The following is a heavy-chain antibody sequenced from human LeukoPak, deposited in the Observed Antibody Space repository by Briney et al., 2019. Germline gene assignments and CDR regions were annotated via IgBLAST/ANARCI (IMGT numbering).Heavy chain of an antibody. CDR2: IIPIFGTA. Sequence: GASVKVSCKASGGTFSSYAISWVRQAPGQGLEWMGGIIPIFGTANYAEKFQGRVTITADESASTAYMELSSLRSEDTAVYYCARGRTPPVLGYCSSTSCFTFDYWGQGTLVTVSS. CDR3: ARGRTPPVLGYCSSTSCFTFDY. J-gene: IGHJ4*02. V-gene: IGHV1-69*13. CDR1: GGTFSSYA. D-gene: IGHD2-2*02.